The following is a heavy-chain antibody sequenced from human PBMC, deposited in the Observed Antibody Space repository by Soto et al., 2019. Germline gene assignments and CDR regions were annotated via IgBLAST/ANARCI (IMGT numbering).Heavy chain of an antibody. CDR3: ARDRAAGGY. J-gene: IGHJ4*02. CDR1: GFSFSNYE. Sequence: GGSLRLSCTASGFSFSNYEMNWVRQAPGKGLEWVAYISSGGDTIHYADSVRGRFTVSRDDARNSLSLQMNTLRVEDTALYYCARDRAAGGYWGQGTLVTVSS. CDR2: ISSGGDTI. V-gene: IGHV3-48*03. D-gene: IGHD6-13*01.